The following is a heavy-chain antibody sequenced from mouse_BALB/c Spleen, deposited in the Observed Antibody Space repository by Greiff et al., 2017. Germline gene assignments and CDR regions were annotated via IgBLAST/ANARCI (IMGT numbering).Heavy chain of an antibody. J-gene: IGHJ2*01. CDR3: TRDQEYFDY. Sequence: EVKLMESGGGLVKPGGSLKLSCAASGFTFSSYTMSWVRQTPEKRLEWVATISSGGSYTYYPDSVKGRFTISRDNAKNTLYLQMSSLKSEDTAMYYCTRDQEYFDYWGQGTTLTVSS. CDR2: ISSGGSYT. CDR1: GFTFSSYT. V-gene: IGHV5-6-4*01.